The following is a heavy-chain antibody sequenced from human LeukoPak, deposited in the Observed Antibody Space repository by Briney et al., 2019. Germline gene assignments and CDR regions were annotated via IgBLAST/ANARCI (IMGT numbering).Heavy chain of an antibody. Sequence: GESLRISCKGSGYSFTSYWISWVRQMPGKGLEWMGRIDPSDSYTNYSPSFQGHVTISADKSISTAYLQWSSLKASDTAMYYCARRSESSSSRYYYGMDVWGQGTTVTVSS. J-gene: IGHJ6*02. CDR2: IDPSDSYT. CDR3: ARRSESSSSRYYYGMDV. V-gene: IGHV5-10-1*01. CDR1: GYSFTSYW. D-gene: IGHD6-13*01.